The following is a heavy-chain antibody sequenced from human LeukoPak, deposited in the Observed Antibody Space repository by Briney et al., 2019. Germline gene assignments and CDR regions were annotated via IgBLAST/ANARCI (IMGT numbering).Heavy chain of an antibody. CDR1: GFTFSNYA. Sequence: GGSLRLSCAASGFTFSNYAMNWVRQAPGKGLEWVSGISGSGDSTNYADSVKGRFTISRDNSKSTLFLQMNSLRAEDTAVYYCAKNAGLGYCTSTSCPFDPWGQGTLVTVSS. V-gene: IGHV3-23*01. J-gene: IGHJ5*02. CDR2: ISGSGDST. CDR3: AKNAGLGYCTSTSCPFDP. D-gene: IGHD2-2*01.